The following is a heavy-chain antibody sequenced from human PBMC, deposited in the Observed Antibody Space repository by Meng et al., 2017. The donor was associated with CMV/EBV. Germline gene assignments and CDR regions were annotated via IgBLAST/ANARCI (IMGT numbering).Heavy chain of an antibody. V-gene: IGHV4-39*07. CDR1: GGSISSSSYY. CDR2: IYYSGST. Sequence: GSLRLSCTVSGGSISSSSYYWGWIRQPPGEGLEWFGSIYYSGSTYYNPSLKSRVTISVDTSKNQFSLKLSSVTAADTAVYYCARYNWNFDYYYGMDVWGQGTTVTVSS. D-gene: IGHD1-7*01. J-gene: IGHJ6*02. CDR3: ARYNWNFDYYYGMDV.